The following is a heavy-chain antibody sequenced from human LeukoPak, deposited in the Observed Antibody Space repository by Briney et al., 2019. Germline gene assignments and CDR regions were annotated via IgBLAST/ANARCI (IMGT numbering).Heavy chain of an antibody. J-gene: IGHJ6*02. CDR2: IYPGDSDT. Sequence: GESLKISCKGSAYSFTSYWIGWVRQMPGKGLEWMGIIYPGDSDTRYSPSFQGQVTISADKSISTAYLQWSSLKASDTAMYYCARHAPEYCSSTSCRYGMDVWGQGTTVTVSS. CDR3: ARHAPEYCSSTSCRYGMDV. CDR1: AYSFTSYW. D-gene: IGHD2-2*01. V-gene: IGHV5-51*01.